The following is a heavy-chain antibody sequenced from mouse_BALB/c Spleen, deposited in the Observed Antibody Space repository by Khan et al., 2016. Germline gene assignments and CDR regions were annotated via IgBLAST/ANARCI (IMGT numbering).Heavy chain of an antibody. CDR1: GYTFTNYG. D-gene: IGHD1-1*01. V-gene: IGHV9-3-1*01. CDR2: INTYSGES. J-gene: IGHJ1*01. CDR3: ARYRYYYGSSRYFDV. Sequence: QCELVQSGPELKKPGKTVKISCKASGYTFTNYGMNWVKQAPGKGLKWMGWINTYSGESTYADDFKGRFAFSLETSANNAYLQINNLKNEDTATYFCARYRYYYGSSRYFDVWGAGTTVTVSS.